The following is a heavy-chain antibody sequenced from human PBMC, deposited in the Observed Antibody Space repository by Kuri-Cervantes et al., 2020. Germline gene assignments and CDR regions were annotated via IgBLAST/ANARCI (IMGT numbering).Heavy chain of an antibody. CDR2: LSYDGSNK. CDR1: GFTFSSYA. D-gene: IGHD3-10*01. V-gene: IGHV3-30-3*01. Sequence: GESLKISCAASGFTFSSYAMSWVRQAPGKGLEWVAVLSYDGSNKYYADSVKGRFTISRDNSKNTLYLQLSSLRAEDTAVYYCARVRTMVRGVITDKYYSFGMDVWGQGTTVTVSS. CDR3: ARVRTMVRGVITDKYYSFGMDV. J-gene: IGHJ6*02.